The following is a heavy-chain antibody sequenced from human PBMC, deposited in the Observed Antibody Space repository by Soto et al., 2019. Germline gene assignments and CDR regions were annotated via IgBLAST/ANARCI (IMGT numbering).Heavy chain of an antibody. CDR1: GFPFSSSA. Sequence: EVQLLESGGGLVQPGGSLRLSCAASGFPFSSSAMTWVRQAPGKGLEWVSVISVSGDSTYYADSLKGRFTISRDKSKNTLYLQMNSLRAEDSAVYYCAKGRGGFDPWGQGTLVTVSS. CDR3: AKGRGGFDP. V-gene: IGHV3-23*01. J-gene: IGHJ5*02. CDR2: ISVSGDST. D-gene: IGHD3-10*01.